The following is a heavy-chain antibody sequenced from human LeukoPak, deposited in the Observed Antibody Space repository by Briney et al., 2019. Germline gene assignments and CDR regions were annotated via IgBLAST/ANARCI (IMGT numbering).Heavy chain of an antibody. Sequence: ASVKVSCKASGYTFTDYYVQWVRQAPGQGLEWMGRISPNSGGTNYAQKFRGRLTVTRDTSISTAYMELSSLRSDDTAVYYCAKNRAGDYADYWGQGTLVTVSS. CDR2: ISPNSGGT. CDR3: AKNRAGDYADY. CDR1: GYTFTDYY. D-gene: IGHD4-17*01. V-gene: IGHV1-2*06. J-gene: IGHJ4*02.